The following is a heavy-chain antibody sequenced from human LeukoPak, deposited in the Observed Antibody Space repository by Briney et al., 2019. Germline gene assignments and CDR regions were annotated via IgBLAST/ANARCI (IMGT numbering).Heavy chain of an antibody. V-gene: IGHV3-33*08. CDR1: GLTFSDCA. D-gene: IGHD3-22*01. Sequence: PGGSLRLSCAASGLTFSDCAMSWARQAPGKGLEWVAVIWYDGSTKYYADSVKGRFTISRDTSKNTLYLQMNSLRAEDTAVYYCARSLPDSSGYYYDYWGQGTLITVSS. J-gene: IGHJ4*02. CDR2: IWYDGSTK. CDR3: ARSLPDSSGYYYDY.